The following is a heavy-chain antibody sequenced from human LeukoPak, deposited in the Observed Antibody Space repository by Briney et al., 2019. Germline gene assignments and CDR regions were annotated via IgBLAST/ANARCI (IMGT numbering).Heavy chain of an antibody. J-gene: IGHJ4*02. CDR3: ARHGRDGYNY. V-gene: IGHV4-4*09. CDR1: GGSISRYY. Sequence: SETLSLTCTVSGGSISRYYWSWIRQPPGKGLEWIGYIYTSGSTNYNPSLKSRVTISVDTSKNQFSLKLSSVTAADTAVYYCARHGRDGYNYWGQGTLVTVSS. D-gene: IGHD5-24*01. CDR2: IYTSGST.